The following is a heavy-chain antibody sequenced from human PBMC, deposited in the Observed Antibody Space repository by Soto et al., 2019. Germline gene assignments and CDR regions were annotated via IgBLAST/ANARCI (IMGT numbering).Heavy chain of an antibody. CDR2: ISGIGGST. CDR3: AKDTLYYYDSIGYDY. CDR1: GFTFSSYA. J-gene: IGHJ4*02. V-gene: IGHV3-23*01. D-gene: IGHD3-22*01. Sequence: VQLLESGGGLVQPGGSLRLSCAASGFTFSSYAMSWVRQAPGKGLEWVSAISGIGGSTYYADSVNGRFTISSDNSKNTLYRQMNSLRAEDTAVYYCAKDTLYYYDSIGYDYWGQGTLVTVSS.